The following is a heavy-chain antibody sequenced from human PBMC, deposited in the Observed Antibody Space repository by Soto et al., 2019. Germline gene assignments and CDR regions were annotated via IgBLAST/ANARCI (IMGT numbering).Heavy chain of an antibody. D-gene: IGHD2-15*01. CDR2: IYGDDDT. Sequence: QITLEESGPTLVSPTQPLTLTCTFSGFSLTTNNVGVGWIRQPPGKALEWLGFIYGDDDTRYSTPLKSRLTLPRDTSKNQVVLTMTNVDPVDTATYYCAQPNSPHYCYYNGFDVWGQGTTVTVS. V-gene: IGHV2-5*02. CDR1: GFSLTTNNVG. J-gene: IGHJ6*02. CDR3: AQPNSPHYCYYNGFDV.